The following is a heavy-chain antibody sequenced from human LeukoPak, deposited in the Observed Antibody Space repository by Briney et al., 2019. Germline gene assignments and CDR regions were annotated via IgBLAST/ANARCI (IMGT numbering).Heavy chain of an antibody. CDR1: GGSISSYY. CDR2: IYYSGST. J-gene: IGHJ4*02. Sequence: SETLSLTCTVSGGSISSYYWSWIRQPPGKGLEWIGYIYYSGSTNYNPSLKSRVTISVDTSKNQFSLKLSSVTAADTAVYYCARYMAGDFDYWGQGTLVTVSS. V-gene: IGHV4-59*01. CDR3: ARYMAGDFDY. D-gene: IGHD6-19*01.